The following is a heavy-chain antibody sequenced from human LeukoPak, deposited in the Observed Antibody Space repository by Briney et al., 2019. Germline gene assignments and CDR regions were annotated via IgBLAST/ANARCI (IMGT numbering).Heavy chain of an antibody. V-gene: IGHV3-7*05. CDR2: IKQDGSEK. CDR1: GFTFSSYW. J-gene: IGHJ4*02. D-gene: IGHD3-16*02. CDR3: ARGDHDYVWGSYRYYYFDY. Sequence: GGSLRLSCAASGFTFSSYWMSWVRQAPGKGLEWVANIKQDGSEKYYVDSVKGRFTISRDNAKNSLYLQMNSLRAEDTAVYYCARGDHDYVWGSYRYYYFDYWGQGTLVTVSS.